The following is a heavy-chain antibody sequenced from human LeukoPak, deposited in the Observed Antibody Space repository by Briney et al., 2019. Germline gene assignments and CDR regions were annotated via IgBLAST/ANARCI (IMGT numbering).Heavy chain of an antibody. V-gene: IGHV3-23*01. J-gene: IGHJ4*02. Sequence: GGSLRLSCAASGFTFSSYAMSWVRQAPGKGLEWVSAISSSGGSTYYADSVKGRFTISRDNSKNTLYLQMNSLRAEDTAVYYCAKEELSYYDFWSGYSPGIFDYWGQGTLVTVSS. CDR3: AKEELSYYDFWSGYSPGIFDY. CDR1: GFTFSSYA. D-gene: IGHD3-3*01. CDR2: ISSSGGST.